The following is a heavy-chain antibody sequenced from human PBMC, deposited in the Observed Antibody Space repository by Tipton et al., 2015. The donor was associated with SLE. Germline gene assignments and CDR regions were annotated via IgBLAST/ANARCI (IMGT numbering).Heavy chain of an antibody. CDR1: GGSISSSSYY. D-gene: IGHD3-3*01. CDR2: IYYSGST. V-gene: IGHV4-39*07. J-gene: IGHJ4*02. Sequence: LRLSCTVSGGSISSSSYYWGWIRQPPGKGLEWIGSIYYSGSTYYNPSLKSRVTISVDTSKNQFSLKLSSVTAADTAVYYCVRDHTPYYDVWSGYPWADYFDYWGQGTLVTVSS. CDR3: VRDHTPYYDVWSGYPWADYFDY.